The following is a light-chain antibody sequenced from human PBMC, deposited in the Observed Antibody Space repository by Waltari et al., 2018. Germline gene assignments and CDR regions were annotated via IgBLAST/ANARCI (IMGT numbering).Light chain of an antibody. CDR2: EDI. J-gene: IGLJ3*02. CDR3: CSYAGSSTLV. Sequence: HSALTQPASVSGSPGQSITISCTGTSSDVGSYNLVSWYQQHPDKAPKLMIYEDIKRPSGVSNRFSGSKSGNTASLTISGLQAEDEADYYCCSYAGSSTLVFGGGTKLTVL. CDR1: SSDVGSYNL. V-gene: IGLV2-23*01.